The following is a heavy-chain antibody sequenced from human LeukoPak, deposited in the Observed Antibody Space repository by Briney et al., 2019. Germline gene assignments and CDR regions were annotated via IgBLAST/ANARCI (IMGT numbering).Heavy chain of an antibody. J-gene: IGHJ4*02. Sequence: GASVKVSCKASGYTFSSYGISWVRQAPGQGLEWMGWISAYNGYTIYAQKLQGRVTMTTDTSTSTAYMELRSLRSDDRAVYYCARDTTGEDFDYWGQGALVTVSS. V-gene: IGHV1-18*01. CDR3: ARDTTGEDFDY. CDR1: GYTFSSYG. CDR2: ISAYNGYT. D-gene: IGHD2-8*02.